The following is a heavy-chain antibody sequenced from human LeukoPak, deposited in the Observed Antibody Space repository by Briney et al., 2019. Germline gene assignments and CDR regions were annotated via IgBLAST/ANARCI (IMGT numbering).Heavy chain of an antibody. D-gene: IGHD5-18*01. CDR3: ARIPYSYLDY. V-gene: IGHV4-59*05. CDR1: GGSISSYY. J-gene: IGHJ4*02. CDR2: IYYSGST. Sequence: PSETLSLTCTVSGGSISSYYWSWIRQPTGKGLEWIGSIYYSGSTFYTPSLKNRVTISVDTSKNQFSLKLTSVTAADTAVYYCARIPYSYLDYWGQGTLVTVSS.